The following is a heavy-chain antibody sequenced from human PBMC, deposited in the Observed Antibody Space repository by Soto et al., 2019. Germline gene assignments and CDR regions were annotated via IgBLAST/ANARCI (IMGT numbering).Heavy chain of an antibody. V-gene: IGHV3-66*01. D-gene: IGHD5-12*01. CDR3: ARDRAGVGYNIDV. CDR1: GFTVSSNY. CDR2: IYSGGST. J-gene: IGHJ6*04. Sequence: GGSLRLSCAASGFTVSSNYMSWVRQAPGKGLEWVSVIYSGGSTYYADSVKGRFTISRDNSKNTLYLQMNSLRAEDTAVYYCARDRAGVGYNIDVWGKGTTVTVSS.